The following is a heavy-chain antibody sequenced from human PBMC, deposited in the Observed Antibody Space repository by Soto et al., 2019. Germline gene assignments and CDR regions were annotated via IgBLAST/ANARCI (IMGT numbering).Heavy chain of an antibody. V-gene: IGHV4-39*01. D-gene: IGHD1-1*01. CDR1: GGSISSSSYY. CDR3: ARQGTTGTTGPNWFDP. CDR2: IYYSGST. Sequence: PSETLSLTCTVSGGSISSSSYYCGWIRQPPGKGLEWIGSIYYSGSTYYNPSLKSRVTISVDTSKNQFSLKLSSVTAADTAVYYCARQGTTGTTGPNWFDPWGQGTLVTVSS. J-gene: IGHJ5*02.